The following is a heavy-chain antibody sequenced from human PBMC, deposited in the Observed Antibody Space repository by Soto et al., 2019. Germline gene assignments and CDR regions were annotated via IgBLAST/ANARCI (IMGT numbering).Heavy chain of an antibody. D-gene: IGHD2-2*01. CDR2: VSPYNGDT. CDR1: GYTFTTYG. J-gene: IGHJ6*02. V-gene: IGHV1-18*04. Sequence: ASVKVSCKASGYTFTTYGINWVRQAPGQGLEWMGWVSPYNGDTTYAQKVQGRVTMTTDTSTRIAYLELRSLRSDDTAVYYCAREVGHMDVWGQGTTVTVSS. CDR3: AREVGHMDV.